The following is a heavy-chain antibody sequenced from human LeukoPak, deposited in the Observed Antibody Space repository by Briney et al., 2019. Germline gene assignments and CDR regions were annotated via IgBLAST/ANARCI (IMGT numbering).Heavy chain of an antibody. Sequence: TGGSLRLSCASSGSAFRGFWMHWVRQAPGMGLVWVSRINIDGTNTTYADSVKGRFTISRDNAKNSLYLQMNSLRAEDTAVYYCAREWDGMDVWGQGTTVTVSS. CDR3: AREWDGMDV. V-gene: IGHV3-74*03. J-gene: IGHJ6*02. D-gene: IGHD1-26*01. CDR2: INIDGTNT. CDR1: GSAFRGFW.